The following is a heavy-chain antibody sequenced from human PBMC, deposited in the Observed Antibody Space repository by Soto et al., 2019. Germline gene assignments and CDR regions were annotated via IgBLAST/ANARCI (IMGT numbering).Heavy chain of an antibody. CDR1: GGTFSSYT. CDR2: IIPILGIA. D-gene: IGHD6-13*01. CDR3: ARESGDSSSEYYYYGMDV. V-gene: IGHV1-69*08. Sequence: QVQLVQSGAEVKKPGSSVKVSCKASGGTFSSYTISWVRQAPGQGLEWMGRIIPILGIANYAQKFQGRVTITADXXTXTXYMELSSLRSEDTAVYYCARESGDSSSEYYYYGMDVWGQGTTVTVSS. J-gene: IGHJ6*02.